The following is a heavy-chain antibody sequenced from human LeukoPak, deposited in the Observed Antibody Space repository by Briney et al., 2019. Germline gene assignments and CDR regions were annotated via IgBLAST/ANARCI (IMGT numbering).Heavy chain of an antibody. CDR1: GGSISSYY. J-gene: IGHJ6*03. CDR2: IYTSGST. Sequence: SETLSLTCTVSGGSISSYYWSWIRQPPGKGLEWIGYIYTSGSTNYNPSLKSRVTISVDTSKNQFSPKLSSVTAADTAVYYCARRLPGYDSSGYYRSYYYYYYMDVWGKGTTVTVSS. CDR3: ARRLPGYDSSGYYRSYYYYYYMDV. D-gene: IGHD3-22*01. V-gene: IGHV4-4*09.